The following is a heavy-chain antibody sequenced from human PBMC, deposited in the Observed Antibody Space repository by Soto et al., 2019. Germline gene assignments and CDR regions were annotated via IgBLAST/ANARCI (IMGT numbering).Heavy chain of an antibody. V-gene: IGHV3-74*01. CDR3: AKEFYRHTFGGVIVTPKALDY. J-gene: IGHJ4*02. D-gene: IGHD3-16*02. CDR2: TNSDGSDT. Sequence: GGSLRLSCAASGFTFSTYWMYWVRQAPGKGLVWVSRTNSDGSDTSYADSVKGRFTISRDNAKNTLYLQMNSLRAEDTAVYYCAKEFYRHTFGGVIVTPKALDYWGQGTLVTVSS. CDR1: GFTFSTYW.